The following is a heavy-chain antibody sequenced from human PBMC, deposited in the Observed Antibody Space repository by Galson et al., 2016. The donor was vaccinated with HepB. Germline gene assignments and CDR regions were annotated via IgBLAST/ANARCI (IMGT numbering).Heavy chain of an antibody. D-gene: IGHD2-15*01. CDR3: ARGGLGYCSGGSCSLGDYAMDV. Sequence: SLRLSCAASGFTFSSYDMHWARQATGKGLEWVSAIGTAGDTYYPGSVKGRFTISSENAKNSLYLQMNTLRAEDTAVYYCARGGLGYCSGGSCSLGDYAMDVWGQGTTVTVSS. CDR2: IGTAGDT. J-gene: IGHJ6*02. V-gene: IGHV3-13*01. CDR1: GFTFSSYD.